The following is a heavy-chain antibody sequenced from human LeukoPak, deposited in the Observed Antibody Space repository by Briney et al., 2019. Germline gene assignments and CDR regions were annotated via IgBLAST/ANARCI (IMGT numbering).Heavy chain of an antibody. CDR1: GGSISSYY. J-gene: IGHJ2*01. D-gene: IGHD6-19*01. CDR3: GGSGWYTRRYFDL. Sequence: SETLSLTCNVSGGSISSYYWSWIRQPPGKGLEWIGYIYYSGSTNYNPSLKTRVNISADTSKKQFSLKLSSVTAADTAVYCCGGSGWYTRRYFDLWGRGTLVTVSS. CDR2: IYYSGST. V-gene: IGHV4-59*01.